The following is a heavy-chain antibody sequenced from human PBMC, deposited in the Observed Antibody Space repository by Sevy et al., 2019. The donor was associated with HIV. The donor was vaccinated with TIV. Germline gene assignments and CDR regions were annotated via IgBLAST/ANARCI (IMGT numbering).Heavy chain of an antibody. CDR3: ARGRDYGNFDY. CDR2: IWYDGSNK. D-gene: IGHD4-17*01. Sequence: GSLRLSCAASGFNFSIYGMHWVRQAPGKGLEWVALIWYDGSNKYYADSVKGRFTISRANSKNTLFLQMNSLRAEDTAVYYCARGRDYGNFDYWGQGTLVTVSS. J-gene: IGHJ4*02. V-gene: IGHV3-33*01. CDR1: GFNFSIYG.